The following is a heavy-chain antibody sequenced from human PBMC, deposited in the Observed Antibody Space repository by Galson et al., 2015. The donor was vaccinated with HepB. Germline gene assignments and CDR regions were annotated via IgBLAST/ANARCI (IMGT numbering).Heavy chain of an antibody. CDR2: ISGSGGST. J-gene: IGHJ4*02. Sequence: SLRLSCAASGFTFSSYAMSWVRQAPGKGLEWVSAISGSGGSTYYADSVKGRFTISRDNSKNTLYLQMNSLRAEDTAVYYCAKVARITMVRGGIMGFDYWGQGTLVTVSS. CDR3: AKVARITMVRGGIMGFDY. D-gene: IGHD3-10*01. V-gene: IGHV3-23*01. CDR1: GFTFSSYA.